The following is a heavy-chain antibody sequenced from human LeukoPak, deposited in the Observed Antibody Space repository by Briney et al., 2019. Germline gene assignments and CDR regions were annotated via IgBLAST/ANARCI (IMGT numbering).Heavy chain of an antibody. D-gene: IGHD6-19*01. V-gene: IGHV3-74*01. CDR1: GFTFSSYW. J-gene: IGHJ4*02. CDR2: INSDGSST. CDR3: ARVGYSSGWYDEFDYFDY. Sequence: PGGSLRLSCAASGFTFSSYWMHWVRQAPGKGLVWVSRINSDGSSTSYADSVKGRSTISRDNAKNTLYLQMNSLRAEDTAVYYCARVGYSSGWYDEFDYFDYWGQGTLVTVSS.